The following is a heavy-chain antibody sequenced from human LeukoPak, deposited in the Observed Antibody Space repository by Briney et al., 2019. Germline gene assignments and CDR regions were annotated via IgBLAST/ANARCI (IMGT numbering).Heavy chain of an antibody. CDR2: IYYSGST. CDR3: ARTGYYDSSGYSFDY. V-gene: IGHV4-59*01. J-gene: IGHJ4*02. D-gene: IGHD3-22*01. CDR1: GGSISSYY. Sequence: PSETLSLTCTVSGGSISSYYWSWIRQPPGKGLEWIGYIYYSGSTDYNPSLKSRVTISVDTSKNQFSLKLSSVTAADTAVYYCARTGYYDSSGYSFDYWGQGTLVTVSS.